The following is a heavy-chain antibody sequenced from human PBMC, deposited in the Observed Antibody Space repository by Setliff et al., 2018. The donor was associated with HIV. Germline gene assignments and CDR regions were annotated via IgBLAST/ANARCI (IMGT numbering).Heavy chain of an antibody. Sequence: PGGSLRLSCTASGFTFSGYEMNWVRQAPGRGLEWVSYISSSGNTVYYADSVKGRFAISRDNAKNSLYLQMNSLRLEDTAVYYCAREGSTYYYYYYMDVWGKGTTVTVSS. CDR1: GFTFSGYE. CDR3: AREGSTYYYYYYMDV. CDR2: ISSSGNTV. J-gene: IGHJ6*03. V-gene: IGHV3-48*03.